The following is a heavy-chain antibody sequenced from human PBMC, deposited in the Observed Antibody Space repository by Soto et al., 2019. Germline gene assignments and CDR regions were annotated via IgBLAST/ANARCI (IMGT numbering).Heavy chain of an antibody. CDR3: ASSYYYDSSGYPYYYYYGMDV. D-gene: IGHD3-22*01. Sequence: PSETLSLTCTVSGGSISSSSYYWCWIRQPPGKGLEWIGSIYYSGSTYYNPSLKSRVTISVDTSKNQFSLKLSSVTAADTAVYYCASSYYYDSSGYPYYYYYGMDVWGQGTTVTVSS. CDR1: GGSISSSSYY. CDR2: IYYSGST. V-gene: IGHV4-39*01. J-gene: IGHJ6*02.